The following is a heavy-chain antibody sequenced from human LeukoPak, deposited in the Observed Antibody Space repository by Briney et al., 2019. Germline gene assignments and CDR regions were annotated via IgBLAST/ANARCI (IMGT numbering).Heavy chain of an antibody. J-gene: IGHJ4*02. V-gene: IGHV5-51*01. CDR3: ARRGEAMDPFDY. Sequence: GESLKISCKGSGYSFTTYWIGWVRQMPGKGLEWMGIMYLGDSDTRYSPSFQGQVTISADKSINTAYLQWSSLKASDTAIYYCARRGEAMDPFDYWGQGTLVTVSS. D-gene: IGHD5-18*01. CDR2: MYLGDSDT. CDR1: GYSFTTYW.